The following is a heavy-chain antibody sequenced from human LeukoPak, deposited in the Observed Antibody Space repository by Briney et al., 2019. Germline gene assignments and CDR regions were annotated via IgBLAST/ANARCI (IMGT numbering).Heavy chain of an antibody. CDR1: GGSISSYY. Sequence: SETLSLTCTVSGGSISSYYWSWIRQPPGKGLEWIGYIYYSGSTNYNPSLKSRVTISVDTSKNQFSLKLSSVTAADTAVYYCARTRYDSSGYHYYYYGMDVWGQGTTVTVSS. D-gene: IGHD3-22*01. CDR2: IYYSGST. V-gene: IGHV4-59*01. J-gene: IGHJ6*02. CDR3: ARTRYDSSGYHYYYYGMDV.